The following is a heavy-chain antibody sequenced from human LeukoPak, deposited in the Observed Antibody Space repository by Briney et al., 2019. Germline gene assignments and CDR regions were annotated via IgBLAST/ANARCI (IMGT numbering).Heavy chain of an antibody. Sequence: ASVKVSCKASGYTFATYYMHWVRQAPGQGLEWMGIINPSDGSTTYPQKFQGRVTMTRDTSTSTIYVELSSLRSEDTAVYYCARRSHQLQSDYWGQGTLVTVSS. D-gene: IGHD2-2*01. CDR3: ARRSHQLQSDY. CDR1: GYTFATYY. V-gene: IGHV1-46*01. CDR2: INPSDGST. J-gene: IGHJ4*02.